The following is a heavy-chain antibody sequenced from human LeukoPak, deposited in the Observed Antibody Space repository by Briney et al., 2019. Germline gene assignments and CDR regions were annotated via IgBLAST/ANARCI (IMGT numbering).Heavy chain of an antibody. D-gene: IGHD2-15*01. V-gene: IGHV1-18*01. CDR3: ARDLPNGCCSGGSCYRLIDY. CDR1: GYTFTSYG. J-gene: IGHJ4*02. CDR2: ISAYNGNT. Sequence: ASVKVSCKASGYTFTSYGISWVRQAPGQGLEWMGWISAYNGNTNYAQKLQGRVTMTTDTSTSTAYMELRSLRSDDTAVYYCARDLPNGCCSGGSCYRLIDYWGQGTLVTVSS.